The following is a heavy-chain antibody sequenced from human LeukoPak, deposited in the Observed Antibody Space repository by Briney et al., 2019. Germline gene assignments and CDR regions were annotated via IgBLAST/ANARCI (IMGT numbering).Heavy chain of an antibody. D-gene: IGHD6-13*01. V-gene: IGHV3-30*02. J-gene: IGHJ6*03. CDR3: AKDSEGIATSYYMDV. Sequence: GRSLRLSCAASGFTFSSYGMHWVRQAPGKGLEWVAFIRYDGSNKYYADSVKGRFTISRDNSKNTLYLQMNSLRAEDTAVYYCAKDSEGIATSYYMDVWGKGTTVTISS. CDR1: GFTFSSYG. CDR2: IRYDGSNK.